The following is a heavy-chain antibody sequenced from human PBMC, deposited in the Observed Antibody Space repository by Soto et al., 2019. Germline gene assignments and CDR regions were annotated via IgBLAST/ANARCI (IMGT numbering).Heavy chain of an antibody. V-gene: IGHV1-69*12. J-gene: IGHJ4*02. CDR3: ASTARGRDGYLPIDY. Sequence: QVQLVQSGAEVKKPGSSVKVSYKASGGTFSSYAISWVRQAPGQGLEWMGGIITIFGTANYAQKFQGRVTITADESTSPAYMELSSLRSEDTAVYYCASTARGRDGYLPIDYWGQGTLVTVSS. CDR1: GGTFSSYA. CDR2: IITIFGTA. D-gene: IGHD5-12*01.